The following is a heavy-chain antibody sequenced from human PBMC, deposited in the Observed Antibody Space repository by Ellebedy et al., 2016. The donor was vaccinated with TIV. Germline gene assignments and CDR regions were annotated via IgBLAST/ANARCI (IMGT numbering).Heavy chain of an antibody. CDR3: ARAGGERLRYSFDV. V-gene: IGHV3-48*02. CDR1: GFTFSTYS. D-gene: IGHD3-9*01. Sequence: GESLKISCAASGFTFSTYSMNWVRQAPGKGLEWVSYISSRTYFVYYADSVKGRFTISRDNAKNSLYLQMNSLRDEDTAVYCCARAGGERLRYSFDVWGHGTMVTVSS. J-gene: IGHJ3*01. CDR2: ISSRTYFV.